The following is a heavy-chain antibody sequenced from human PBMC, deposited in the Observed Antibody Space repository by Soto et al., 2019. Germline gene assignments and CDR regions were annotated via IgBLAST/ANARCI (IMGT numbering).Heavy chain of an antibody. CDR2: ISAYNGNT. CDR1: GYTFTSYG. Sequence: ASVKVSCKASGYTFTSYGISWVRQAPGQGLEWMGWISAYNGNTNYAQKLQGRVTMTTDTSTSTAYMELRSLRSDDTAVYYCAREGDFWSGYYYYYGMDVWGQGTTVTVS. J-gene: IGHJ6*02. CDR3: AREGDFWSGYYYYYGMDV. V-gene: IGHV1-18*04. D-gene: IGHD3-3*01.